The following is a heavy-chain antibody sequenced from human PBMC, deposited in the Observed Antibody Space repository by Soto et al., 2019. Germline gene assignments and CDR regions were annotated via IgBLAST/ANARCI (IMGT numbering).Heavy chain of an antibody. D-gene: IGHD2-21*02. Sequence: QVQLQESGPGLVKPSETLSLTCTVSGGSISSYYWSWIRQPPGKGLEWIGYISYSGSTNYTPSLNSPVPMSVDTPKHQFPLKLSSVTAADTAVFYCARGLVVTALDYWGQGTLVTVSS. CDR2: ISYSGST. V-gene: IGHV4-59*01. J-gene: IGHJ4*02. CDR3: ARGLVVTALDY. CDR1: GGSISSYY.